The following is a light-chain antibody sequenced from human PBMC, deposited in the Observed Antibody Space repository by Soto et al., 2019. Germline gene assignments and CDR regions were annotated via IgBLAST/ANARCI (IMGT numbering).Light chain of an antibody. CDR1: QSISDT. Sequence: EIVMTQSPGTLSVSPRGRATLSCRASQSISDTLAWYQQKPGQAPRLLIYGASRRATGFPATFSGRGSGTDFTLTISSLQSEDFAVYYCQQYDNWPWTFGPGTKVDIK. V-gene: IGKV3-15*01. CDR2: GAS. CDR3: QQYDNWPWT. J-gene: IGKJ1*01.